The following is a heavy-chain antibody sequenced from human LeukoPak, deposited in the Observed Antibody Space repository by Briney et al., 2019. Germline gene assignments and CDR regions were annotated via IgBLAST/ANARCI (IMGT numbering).Heavy chain of an antibody. J-gene: IGHJ4*02. CDR2: INPNSGGT. CDR3: ARELEMATIDY. D-gene: IGHD5-24*01. CDR1: GYTFTSYG. Sequence: ASVKVSCKASGYTFTSYGISWVRQAPGQGLEWMGWINPNSGGTNYAQKFQGRVTMTRDTSISTAYMELSRLRSDDTAVYYCARELEMATIDYWGQGTLVTVSS. V-gene: IGHV1-2*02.